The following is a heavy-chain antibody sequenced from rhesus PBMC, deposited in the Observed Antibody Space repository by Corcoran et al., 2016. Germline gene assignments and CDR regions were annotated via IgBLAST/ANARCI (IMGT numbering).Heavy chain of an antibody. J-gene: IGHJ5-1*01. CDR3: VRHPEHANFEYRFPV. CDR1: GYSISSGYG. V-gene: IGHV4-127*01. Sequence: QGQLQESGPGLVKPSETLSLTCSVSGYSISSGYGWGWVRQVPGKGLEWIGYIGGSGGDTKKNPSLRSRVTISKDTTKNQFSLTLTSVVAADTAVYYCVRHPEHANFEYRFPVWGAGVLVTVSS. CDR2: IGGSGGDT. D-gene: IGHD4-17*01.